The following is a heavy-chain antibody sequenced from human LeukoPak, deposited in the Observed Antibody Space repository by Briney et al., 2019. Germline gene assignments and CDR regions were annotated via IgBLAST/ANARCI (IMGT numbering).Heavy chain of an antibody. CDR1: EFFVSSNH. CDR3: VRDGKDYGDLATLDI. Sequence: PGGSLRLSCAASEFFVSSNHMSWVRQAPGKELEWVSVIYSGDRTHYADSVKGRFTISRDNSKNTVYLQMNSLRAEDTAVYYCVRDGKDYGDLATLDIWGQGTMVTVSS. D-gene: IGHD4-17*01. CDR2: IYSGDRT. V-gene: IGHV3-53*01. J-gene: IGHJ3*02.